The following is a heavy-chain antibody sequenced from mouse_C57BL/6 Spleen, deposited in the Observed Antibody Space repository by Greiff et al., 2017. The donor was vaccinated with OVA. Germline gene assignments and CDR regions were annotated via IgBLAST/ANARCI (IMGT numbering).Heavy chain of an antibody. CDR1: GFNIKDYY. Sequence: EVQLQQSGAELVKPGASVKLSCTASGFNIKDYYMHWVKQRTEQGLEWIGRIDPEDGETKYAPQFQGKATITADTSSNTAYLQLSSLTSEDTAVYYCARIYYDYDERFAYWGQGTLVTVSA. J-gene: IGHJ3*01. CDR2: IDPEDGET. D-gene: IGHD2-4*01. V-gene: IGHV14-2*01. CDR3: ARIYYDYDERFAY.